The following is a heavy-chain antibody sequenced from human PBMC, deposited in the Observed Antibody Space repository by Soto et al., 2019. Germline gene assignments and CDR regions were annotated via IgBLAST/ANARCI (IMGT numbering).Heavy chain of an antibody. CDR3: ATPVGVVTEDYYGMDV. CDR1: GFTFSSYW. CDR2: IKQDGSEK. J-gene: IGHJ6*02. D-gene: IGHD3-3*01. Sequence: PGGSLRLSCAASGFTFSSYWMSWVRQAPGKGLEWVANIKQDGSEKYYVDSVKGRFTISRDNAKNSLYLQMNSLRAEDTAVYYCATPVGVVTEDYYGMDVWGQGTTVTVSS. V-gene: IGHV3-7*05.